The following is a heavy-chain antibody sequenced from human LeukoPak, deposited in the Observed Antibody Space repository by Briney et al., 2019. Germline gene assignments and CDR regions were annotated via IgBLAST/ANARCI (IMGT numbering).Heavy chain of an antibody. CDR3: ARAHGCSSATCYHNWLDP. V-gene: IGHV3-30-3*01. CDR1: GFTFSNNA. Sequence: PGGSLRLSCAASGFTFSNNAMHWVRQAPGKGLEWVAVISYDGSNKYYADSVKGRCTISRDNSKTTLYLQMNSLRAEDTAVYYCARAHGCSSATCYHNWLDPWGQGAVVTVSS. D-gene: IGHD2-2*01. J-gene: IGHJ5*02. CDR2: ISYDGSNK.